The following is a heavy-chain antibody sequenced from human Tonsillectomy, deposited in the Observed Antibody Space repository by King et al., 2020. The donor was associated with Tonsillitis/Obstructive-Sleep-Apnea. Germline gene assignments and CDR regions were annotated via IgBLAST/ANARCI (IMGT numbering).Heavy chain of an antibody. D-gene: IGHD2-8*01. Sequence: LQLQESGPGLVKPSETLSLTCTVSGGSISSSSYYLGWIRQPPGKGLEWIGSIYYSGSTYYNPSLKSRVTISVDTSKNQFSLKLSSVTAADTAVYYCARRGVSPRPNWFDPWGQGTLVTVSS. J-gene: IGHJ5*02. V-gene: IGHV4-39*01. CDR3: ARRGVSPRPNWFDP. CDR1: GGSISSSSYY. CDR2: IYYSGST.